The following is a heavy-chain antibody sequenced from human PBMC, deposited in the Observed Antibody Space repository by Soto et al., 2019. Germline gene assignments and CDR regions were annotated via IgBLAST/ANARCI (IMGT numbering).Heavy chain of an antibody. CDR3: TSSYSTSSSPDY. J-gene: IGHJ4*02. D-gene: IGHD6-6*01. CDR2: VYHSGST. CDR1: GGSMRNYY. V-gene: IGHV4-59*01. Sequence: SETLSLTCIVSGGSMRNYYWDWIRQPPGRGLEWIGYVYHSGSTNYNPSLKSRVSMSVDVSRNHFSLTLHSVTAADTAVYFCTSSYSTSSSPDYWGQGTLVTVSS.